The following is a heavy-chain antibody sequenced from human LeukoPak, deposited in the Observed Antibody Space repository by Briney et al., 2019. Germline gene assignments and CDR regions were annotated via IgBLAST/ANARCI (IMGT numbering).Heavy chain of an antibody. V-gene: IGHV4-34*01. CDR1: GGSFSGYY. J-gene: IGHJ4*02. D-gene: IGHD5-24*01. CDR2: INHSGST. Sequence: SETLSLTCAVYGGSFSGYYWSWIRQPPGKGVEWIGEINHSGSTNYNPSLKSRVTISVDTSKNQFSLKLSSVTAAGTAVYYCARDGYNPIDYWGQGTLVTVSS. CDR3: ARDGYNPIDY.